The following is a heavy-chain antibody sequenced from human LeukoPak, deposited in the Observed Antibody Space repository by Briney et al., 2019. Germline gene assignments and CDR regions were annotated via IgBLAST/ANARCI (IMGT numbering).Heavy chain of an antibody. D-gene: IGHD6-13*01. CDR3: ARTRSSSSSWYGQFDY. J-gene: IGHJ4*02. CDR2: IIPIFGTA. V-gene: IGHV1-69*06. CDR1: GGTFSSYA. Sequence: GASVTVSCKASGGTFSSYAISWVRQAPGQGVEWMGGIIPIFGTANYAQKFQRRVTITADKSTRTAYMELSSLRSEDTAVYYCARTRSSSSSWYGQFDYWGQGTLVTVSS.